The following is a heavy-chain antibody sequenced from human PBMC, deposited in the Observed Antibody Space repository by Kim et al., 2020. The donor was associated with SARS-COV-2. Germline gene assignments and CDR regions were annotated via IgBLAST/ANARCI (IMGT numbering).Heavy chain of an antibody. J-gene: IGHJ4*02. D-gene: IGHD4-17*01. CDR3: AKRVSSMSTGLDY. V-gene: IGHV3-23*01. Sequence: GGSLRLSCAASGFTFSNYAMSWVRQAPGKGLEWVSVISNNIFSTYYADSVKGRFTVSRDNSKNTLYLQMNSLRAEDTAVYYCAKRVSSMSTGLDYWGQGT. CDR1: GFTFSNYA. CDR2: ISNNIFST.